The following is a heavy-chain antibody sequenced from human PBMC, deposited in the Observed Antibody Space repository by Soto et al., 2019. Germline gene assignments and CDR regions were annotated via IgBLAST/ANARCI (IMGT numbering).Heavy chain of an antibody. Sequence: EVQLVESGGGLVQPGGSLRLSCAASGFTVSSSYMSWVRQAPGKGLEWVSLVYPGGNTYYADSMKDRFTISRDSSKNTLYLQMNSLRAEDAAVYYCARDEGLHAFDIWGQGTMVTVSS. J-gene: IGHJ3*02. CDR1: GFTVSSSY. CDR3: ARDEGLHAFDI. CDR2: VYPGGNT. V-gene: IGHV3-66*01.